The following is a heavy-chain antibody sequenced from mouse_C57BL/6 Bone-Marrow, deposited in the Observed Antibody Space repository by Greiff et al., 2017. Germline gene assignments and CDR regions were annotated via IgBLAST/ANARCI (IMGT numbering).Heavy chain of an antibody. D-gene: IGHD2-3*01. CDR3: ARGGIYDGYLFYF. J-gene: IGHJ2*01. Sequence: VQLQQPGAELVRPGTSVKLSCKASGYTFTSYWMHWVKQRPGQGLEWIGVIDPSASYTNYNQKFKGKATLTVDTSSSTAYMQLSSLTSEDSAVYYCARGGIYDGYLFYFGGRGTALTVSS. CDR1: GYTFTSYW. V-gene: IGHV1-59*01. CDR2: IDPSASYT.